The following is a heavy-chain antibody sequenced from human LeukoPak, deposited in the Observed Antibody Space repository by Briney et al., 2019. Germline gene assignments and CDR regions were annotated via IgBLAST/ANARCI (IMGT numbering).Heavy chain of an antibody. CDR3: ARTVTKYYFDY. CDR1: GDSISTSSYY. V-gene: IGHV4-61*01. D-gene: IGHD4-17*01. J-gene: IGHJ4*02. Sequence: SETLSLTCSVSGDSISTSSYYWSWIRQPPGKGLEWIGYIYYSGSTNYNPSLKSRVTISVDTSKNQFSLKLSSVTAADTAVYYCARTVTKYYFDYWGQRTLVTVSS. CDR2: IYYSGST.